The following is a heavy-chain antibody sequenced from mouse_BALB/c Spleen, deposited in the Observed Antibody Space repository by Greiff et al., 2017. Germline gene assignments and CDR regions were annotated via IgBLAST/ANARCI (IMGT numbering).Heavy chain of an antibody. V-gene: IGHV5-6-4*01. Sequence: EVQLVESGGGLVKPGGSLKLSCAASGFTFSSYTMSWVRQTPEKRLEWVATISSGGSYTYYPDSVKGRFTISRDNAKNTLYLQMSSLKSEDTAMYYCTRDDGKSYAMDYWGQGTSVTVSS. CDR1: GFTFSSYT. CDR2: ISSGGSYT. J-gene: IGHJ4*01. CDR3: TRDDGKSYAMDY. D-gene: IGHD2-1*01.